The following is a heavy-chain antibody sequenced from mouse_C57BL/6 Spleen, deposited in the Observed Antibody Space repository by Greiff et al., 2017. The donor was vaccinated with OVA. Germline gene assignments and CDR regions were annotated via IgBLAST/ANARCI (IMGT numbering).Heavy chain of an antibody. Sequence: EVKLEESGGGLVQPGGSMKLSCAASGFTFSDAWMDWVRQSPEKGLEWVAEIRNKANNHATYYAESVKGRFTISRDDSKSSVYLQMNSLRAEDTGIYYCTSLYGSSYVGFYFDYWGQGTTLTVSS. D-gene: IGHD1-1*01. J-gene: IGHJ2*01. V-gene: IGHV6-6*01. CDR3: TSLYGSSYVGFYFDY. CDR1: GFTFSDAW. CDR2: IRNKANNHAT.